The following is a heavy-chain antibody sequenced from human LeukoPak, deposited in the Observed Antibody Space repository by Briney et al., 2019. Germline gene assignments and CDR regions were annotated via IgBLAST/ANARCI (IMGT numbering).Heavy chain of an antibody. Sequence: SETLSLTCAVYGGSFSGYYWSWIRQPPGKGLEWIGEINHSGSTNYNPSLKSRVTISVDTSKNQFSLKLRSVTAADTAVYYCARHQYYFDTSGHYPDYWGQGALVTVSS. CDR3: ARHQYYFDTSGHYPDY. V-gene: IGHV4-34*01. J-gene: IGHJ4*02. CDR1: GGSFSGYY. D-gene: IGHD3-22*01. CDR2: INHSGST.